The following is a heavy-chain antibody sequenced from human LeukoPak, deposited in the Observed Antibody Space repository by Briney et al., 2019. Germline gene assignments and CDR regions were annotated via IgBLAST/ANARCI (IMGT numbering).Heavy chain of an antibody. J-gene: IGHJ4*02. D-gene: IGHD2-21*02. CDR1: GYNFITSG. Sequence: GASVKVSCKASGYNFITSGISWVRQAPGQGLEWMGWISNFNGDTKYTQKVEGRVTMTTDTSTSTAYMELRSLRSDDTAEYYCARSQVVVTAIPDYWGQGTLVTVSS. V-gene: IGHV1-18*01. CDR2: ISNFNGDT. CDR3: ARSQVVVTAIPDY.